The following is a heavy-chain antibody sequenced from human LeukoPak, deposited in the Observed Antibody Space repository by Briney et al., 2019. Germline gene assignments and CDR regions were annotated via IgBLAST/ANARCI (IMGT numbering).Heavy chain of an antibody. J-gene: IGHJ4*02. CDR1: GGSISSYY. CDR3: ARDRGAAAGKTFDY. D-gene: IGHD6-13*01. Sequence: SETLSLTCTASGGSISSYYWSWIRQPPGKGLEWIGYIYYSGSTNYNPSLKSRVTISVDTSKNQFSLKLSSVTAADTAVYYCARDRGAAAGKTFDYWGQGTLVTVSS. CDR2: IYYSGST. V-gene: IGHV4-59*01.